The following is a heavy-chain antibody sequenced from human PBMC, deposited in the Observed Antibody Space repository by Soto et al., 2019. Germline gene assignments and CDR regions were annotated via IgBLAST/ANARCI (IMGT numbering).Heavy chain of an antibody. D-gene: IGHD3-10*01. J-gene: IGHJ3*02. Sequence: GASVKVSCKASGYTFTSYDINWVRQATGQGLKWMGWMNPNSGNTGYAQKFQGRVTMTRNTSISTAYMELSSLRSEDTAVYYCARGPDYPDAFDIWGQGTMVTVSS. CDR2: MNPNSGNT. CDR1: GYTFTSYD. CDR3: ARGPDYPDAFDI. V-gene: IGHV1-8*01.